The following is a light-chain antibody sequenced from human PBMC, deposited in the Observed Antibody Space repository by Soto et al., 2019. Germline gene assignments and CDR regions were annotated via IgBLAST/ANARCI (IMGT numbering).Light chain of an antibody. CDR2: DAS. J-gene: IGKJ4*01. CDR1: QDIKNY. CDR3: QQYDDLPLT. Sequence: DIQMTQSPSSLSASVGDRVTITCQATQDIKNYLSWYQQKPGKAPKLLIYDASNLETGVPSRFIGSGSGTDFTFTITSLQPEDIASYFCQQYDDLPLTFGGGTKV. V-gene: IGKV1-33*01.